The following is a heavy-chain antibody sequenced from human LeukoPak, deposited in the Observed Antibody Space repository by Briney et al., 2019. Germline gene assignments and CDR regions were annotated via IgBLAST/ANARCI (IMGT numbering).Heavy chain of an antibody. D-gene: IGHD3-22*01. Sequence: GASVKVSCRASGGTLSSYAISWVRQAPGQGLEWMGGITPMFDTANYAQKFQGRVTITADKSTSTAYMELSSLRSEDTAVYYCARGPPAEVETYDYYYDRTYNWFDPWGQGTLVTVSS. V-gene: IGHV1-69*06. CDR3: ARGPPAEVETYDYYYDRTYNWFDP. CDR1: GGTLSSYA. CDR2: ITPMFDTA. J-gene: IGHJ5*02.